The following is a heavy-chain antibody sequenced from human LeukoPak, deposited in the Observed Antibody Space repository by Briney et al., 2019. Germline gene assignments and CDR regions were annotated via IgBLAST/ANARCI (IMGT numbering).Heavy chain of an antibody. J-gene: IGHJ4*02. D-gene: IGHD5-24*01. V-gene: IGHV3-48*03. CDR1: GFTFSHYE. CDR3: ARGDGYNYHFDY. CDR2: ITTSGSTT. Sequence: GGSLRLSCTASGFTFSHYEMNWVRQAPGKGPEWVSFITTSGSTTYYADSVKGRFTISRDNAKNSLYLQMNSLRAEDTAVYHCARGDGYNYHFDYWGQGALVTVSS.